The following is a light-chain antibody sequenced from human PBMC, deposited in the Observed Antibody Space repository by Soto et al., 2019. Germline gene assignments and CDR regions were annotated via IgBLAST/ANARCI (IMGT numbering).Light chain of an antibody. J-gene: IGLJ2*01. V-gene: IGLV2-11*01. Sequence: QSVLTQPRSVSGSPGQSVTISCTGTSSDVGGYRYVSWYQKRPGTAPKLIVYDANKRPSGVPDRFSGSKSGYTASLTISGLQTADEADYYCCSYAGDNTVVFGGGTKLTVL. CDR2: DAN. CDR3: CSYAGDNTVV. CDR1: SSDVGGYRY.